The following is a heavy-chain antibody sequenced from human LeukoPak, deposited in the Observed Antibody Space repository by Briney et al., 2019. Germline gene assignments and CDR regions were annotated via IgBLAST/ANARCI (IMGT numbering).Heavy chain of an antibody. V-gene: IGHV1-18*01. D-gene: IGHD6-13*01. J-gene: IGHJ4*02. CDR3: AVQTAAPGEFDY. CDR2: ISAYNGNT. CDR1: GYTFTSYG. Sequence: ASVKVSCKASGYTFTSYGISWVRQAPGQGLEWMGWISAYNGNTNYAQKLQGRVTMTTDTSTSTAYMELRSLRSDDTAVYYCAVQTAAPGEFDYWGQGTLVTVSS.